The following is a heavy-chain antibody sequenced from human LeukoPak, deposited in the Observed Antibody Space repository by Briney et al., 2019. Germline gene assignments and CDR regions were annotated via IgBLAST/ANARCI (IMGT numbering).Heavy chain of an antibody. CDR1: GGSFSGYY. V-gene: IGHV4-59*01. Sequence: SETLSLTCAVYGGSFSGYYWSWIRRPPGKGLEWIGYIYYSGSTNYNPSLKSRVTISVDTSKNQFSLKLSSVTAADTAVYYCARVRGSAMVRRGEYYFDYWGQGTLVTVSS. J-gene: IGHJ4*02. CDR3: ARVRGSAMVRRGEYYFDY. D-gene: IGHD5-18*01. CDR2: IYYSGST.